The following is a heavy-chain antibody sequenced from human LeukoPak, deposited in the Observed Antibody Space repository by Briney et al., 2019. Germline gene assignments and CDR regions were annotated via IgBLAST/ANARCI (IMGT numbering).Heavy chain of an antibody. CDR3: ARDGIVGAHFDY. CDR2: ISSGSSYI. V-gene: IGHV3-21*01. CDR1: GFTFSSYS. Sequence: GGSLRLYCAASGFTFSSYSMKWVRQAPGKGLEWVSSISSGSSYIYYADSVKGRFTISRDNAKNSLYLQMNSLRAEDTAVYYCARDGIVGAHFDYWGQGTLVTVSS. D-gene: IGHD1-26*01. J-gene: IGHJ4*02.